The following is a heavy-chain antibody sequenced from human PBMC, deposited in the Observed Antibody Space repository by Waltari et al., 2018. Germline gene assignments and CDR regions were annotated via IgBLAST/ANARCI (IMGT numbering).Heavy chain of an antibody. CDR2: MSDAGENT. Sequence: EVQVWESGGGFVQPGGSLRLSCEAAGFTFRPFDMSWVRQAPGKGLEWVSVSVMSDAGENTHYAESVKGRFTVSRDNSKNTLYLQMNRLRAEDTAVYYCTKGAWLDYWGQGTLVTVSS. J-gene: IGHJ4*02. V-gene: IGHV3-23*01. CDR1: GFTFRPFD. CDR3: TKGAWLDY.